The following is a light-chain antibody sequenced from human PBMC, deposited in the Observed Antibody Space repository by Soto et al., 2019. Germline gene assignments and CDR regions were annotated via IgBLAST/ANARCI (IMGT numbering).Light chain of an antibody. CDR1: QSVSSN. CDR2: GAS. V-gene: IGKV3-15*01. J-gene: IGKJ1*01. Sequence: EIVMTQSPATLSVSPGERATLSCRASQSVSSNLAWYQQKPDQAPRLLIYGASTRATGIPARFSGSGSGTEFTLTISSLQSEDFAVYYCQQYNNWPGTFGQGTKV. CDR3: QQYNNWPGT.